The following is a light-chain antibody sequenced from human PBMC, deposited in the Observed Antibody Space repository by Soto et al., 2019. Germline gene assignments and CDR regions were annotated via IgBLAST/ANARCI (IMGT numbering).Light chain of an antibody. V-gene: IGKV2-28*01. Sequence: DIVMTQSPLPLPVTPGEPASISCESSQSLLYSNGYNYVDWYLQKPGQSPQLLIYLGSNRASGVPDRFSGSASGTNFTLKISRVEAEDVGIYYCMQTLQTPWTFGQGTKVDIK. J-gene: IGKJ1*01. CDR2: LGS. CDR3: MQTLQTPWT. CDR1: QSLLYSNGYNY.